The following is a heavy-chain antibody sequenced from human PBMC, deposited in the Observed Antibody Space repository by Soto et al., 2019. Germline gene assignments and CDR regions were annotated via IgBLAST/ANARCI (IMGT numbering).Heavy chain of an antibody. CDR3: ARENQYYGILTGYCNDY. Sequence: QVQLVQSGAEVKKPGASVKVSCRASGYTFTNYGISWVRQAPGQGLEWMGWISAYNGNTNYAQKLQGRGTMTTDTSMRTAYMELRSLRSDDTAMYYCARENQYYGILTGYCNDYWGQGTLVTVSS. CDR1: GYTFTNYG. CDR2: ISAYNGNT. D-gene: IGHD3-9*01. J-gene: IGHJ4*02. V-gene: IGHV1-18*01.